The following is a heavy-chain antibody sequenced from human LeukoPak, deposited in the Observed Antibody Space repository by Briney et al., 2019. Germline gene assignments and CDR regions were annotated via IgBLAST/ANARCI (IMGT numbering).Heavy chain of an antibody. V-gene: IGHV4-59*08. D-gene: IGHD3-22*01. Sequence: PSETLSLTCTVSGGSISTYYWSWIRQPPGKGLEWIGYIYYSGSTNYNPSLKSRVTISVDTSKNQFSLRLSSVTAADTAVYYCARLGYYDSSGYFDIWGQGTMVTVSS. CDR2: IYYSGST. CDR1: GGSISTYY. CDR3: ARLGYYDSSGYFDI. J-gene: IGHJ3*02.